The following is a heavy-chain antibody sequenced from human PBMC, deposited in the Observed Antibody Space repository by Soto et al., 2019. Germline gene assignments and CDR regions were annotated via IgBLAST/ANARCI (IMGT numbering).Heavy chain of an antibody. J-gene: IGHJ4*02. D-gene: IGHD6-19*01. Sequence: EVQLVESGGGLVQPGGSLRLSCAASGFTFSSCWMSWFHQPPGKGLEWVANIKEDGTEIKYVDPVKARFTISRDNAKSSLYLQINNLRAEDTAVYYCTRVPVEVSGADFDYWGQGTLVTVSA. CDR2: IKEDGTEI. V-gene: IGHV3-7*01. CDR3: TRVPVEVSGADFDY. CDR1: GFTFSSCW.